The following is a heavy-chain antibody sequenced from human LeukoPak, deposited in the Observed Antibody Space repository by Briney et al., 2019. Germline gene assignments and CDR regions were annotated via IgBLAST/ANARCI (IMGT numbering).Heavy chain of an antibody. CDR3: ARGPIVVVPAAIPDNYYYYGMDV. CDR1: GGFTFYNHA. J-gene: IGHJ6*04. Sequence: PGGSLRLSCRASGGFTFYNHAMAWVRQAPGKGLEWVSSISSSSSYIYYADSVKGRFTISRDNAKNSLYLQMNSLRAEDTAVYYCARGPIVVVPAAIPDNYYYYGMDVWGKGTTVTVSS. D-gene: IGHD2-2*01. CDR2: ISSSSSYI. V-gene: IGHV3-21*01.